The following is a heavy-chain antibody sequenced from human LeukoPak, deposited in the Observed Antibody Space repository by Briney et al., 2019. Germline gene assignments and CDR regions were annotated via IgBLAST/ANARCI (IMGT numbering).Heavy chain of an antibody. Sequence: GASVKVSCKASGYTFTSYGIRWVRQAPGQGLEWMGWVSAYNGNTNYAQKLQGRVTMTTDTSTSTAYMELRSLRSDDTAVYYCARSRSIAAAGILGYSGQGTLVTVSS. D-gene: IGHD6-13*01. V-gene: IGHV1-18*01. J-gene: IGHJ4*02. CDR3: ARSRSIAAAGILGY. CDR1: GYTFTSYG. CDR2: VSAYNGNT.